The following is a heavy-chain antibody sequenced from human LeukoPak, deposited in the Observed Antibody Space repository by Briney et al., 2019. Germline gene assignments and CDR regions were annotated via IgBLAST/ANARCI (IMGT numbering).Heavy chain of an antibody. Sequence: SVKVSCKASGGTFSSYAISWVRQAPGQGLEWMGGIIPIFGTANYAQKFQGRVTITTDESTSTAYMELSSLRSEDTAVYYCARDYSGYDLPFGRFDPWGQGTLATVSS. CDR1: GGTFSSYA. D-gene: IGHD5-12*01. J-gene: IGHJ5*02. CDR3: ARDYSGYDLPFGRFDP. CDR2: IIPIFGTA. V-gene: IGHV1-69*05.